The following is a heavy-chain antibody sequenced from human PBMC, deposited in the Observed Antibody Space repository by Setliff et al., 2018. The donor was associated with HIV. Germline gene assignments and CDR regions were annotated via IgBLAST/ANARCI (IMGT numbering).Heavy chain of an antibody. CDR1: GESLSAYY. CDR2: ISHGGSA. CDR3: ARGLWKRGGDGYNLHY. V-gene: IGHV4-34*01. D-gene: IGHD2-21*01. Sequence: SETLSLTCAVYGESLSAYYWTWIRQPPGKGLEWIGEISHGGSANYNPSLKSRVTISEDTSKNQFSLKLKSATAADTAVYYCARGLWKRGGDGYNLHYWGQGTLVTVSS. J-gene: IGHJ4*02.